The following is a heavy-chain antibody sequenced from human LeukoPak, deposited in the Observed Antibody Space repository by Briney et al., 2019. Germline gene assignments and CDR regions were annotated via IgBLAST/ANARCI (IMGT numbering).Heavy chain of an antibody. CDR1: GFTFSTFS. J-gene: IGHJ4*02. V-gene: IGHV3-30*04. CDR2: ILYDGSTQ. Sequence: GRSLRLSCAASGFTFSTFSMHWVRQAPGKGLEWVAVILYDGSTQYYADSVRGRFTASRDNSKDTLYLQMNSLRVEDTAVYYCARVDCRSTSCSPFDYWGQGSLVTVSS. D-gene: IGHD2-2*01. CDR3: ARVDCRSTSCSPFDY.